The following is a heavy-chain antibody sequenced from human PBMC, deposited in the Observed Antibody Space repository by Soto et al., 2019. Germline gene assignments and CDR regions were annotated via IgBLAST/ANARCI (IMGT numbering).Heavy chain of an antibody. D-gene: IGHD5-18*01. Sequence: SETLSLTCTVSCGSISSYYWSWIRQPPGKGLEWIGYIYYSGSTNYNPSLKSRVTISVDTSKNQFSLKLSSVTAADTAVYYCATAMVTSYFDYWGQGTQVTVSS. CDR3: ATAMVTSYFDY. V-gene: IGHV4-59*01. J-gene: IGHJ4*02. CDR2: IYYSGST. CDR1: CGSISSYY.